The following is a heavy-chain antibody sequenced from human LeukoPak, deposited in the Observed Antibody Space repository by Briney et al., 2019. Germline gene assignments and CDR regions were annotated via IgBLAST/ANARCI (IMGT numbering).Heavy chain of an antibody. CDR3: ARGSGHYYYYMDV. CDR1: GFTSSSYG. J-gene: IGHJ6*03. D-gene: IGHD7-27*01. V-gene: IGHV3-33*01. Sequence: PGGSLRLSCAASGFTSSSYGMHWVRQAPGKGLEWVALIWYDGSTKYYADSVRGRFTISRDNSKNTLYLQMNSLRAEDTAVYYCARGSGHYYYYMDVWGKGTTVTVSS. CDR2: IWYDGSTK.